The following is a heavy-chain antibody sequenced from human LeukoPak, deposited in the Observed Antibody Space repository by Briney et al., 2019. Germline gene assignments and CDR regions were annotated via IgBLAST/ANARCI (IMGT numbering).Heavy chain of an antibody. J-gene: IGHJ4*02. CDR3: AKGGGGSEMDY. CDR2: FSWDGVTT. V-gene: IGHV3-43*01. D-gene: IGHD1-26*01. CDR1: GFTFDDYT. Sequence: GGSLRLSCAATGFTFDDYTMRWARQPPGKGLEWVSLFSWDGVTTYYADSVKGRFTISRDSGKNSLYLQMNSLTTEDTAFYYCAKGGGGSEMDYWGQGTLVTVSS.